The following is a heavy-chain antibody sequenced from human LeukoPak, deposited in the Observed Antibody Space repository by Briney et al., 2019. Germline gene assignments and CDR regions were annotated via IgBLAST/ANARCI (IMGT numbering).Heavy chain of an antibody. Sequence: SETLSLTCTLSGYSLNSGYYWGWVRQPPGKGLEWSWTIYHTGTTKYNPSHKSRVTLSVATSRNQFSLRLSSVTAAGAAVYYCARGFPYSASSGGIDSWGQGTLVTVSS. CDR3: ARGFPYSASSGGIDS. V-gene: IGHV4-38-2*02. CDR2: IYHTGTT. CDR1: GYSLNSGYY. J-gene: IGHJ4*02. D-gene: IGHD6-6*01.